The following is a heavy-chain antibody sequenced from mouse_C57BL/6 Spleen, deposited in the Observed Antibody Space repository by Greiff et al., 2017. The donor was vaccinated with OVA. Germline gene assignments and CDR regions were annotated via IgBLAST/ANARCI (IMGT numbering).Heavy chain of an antibody. V-gene: IGHV1-81*01. D-gene: IGHD2-4*01. CDR1: GYTFTSYG. J-gene: IGHJ3*01. Sequence: VQLQQSGAELARPGASVKLSCKASGYTFTSYGISWVKQRTGQGLEWIGEIDPRSGNTYYNEKFKGKATLTADKSSSTAYMELRSLTSEDSAVYFCAIYYDYDGFGYWGKGALVTVAA. CDR3: AIYYDYDGFGY. CDR2: IDPRSGNT.